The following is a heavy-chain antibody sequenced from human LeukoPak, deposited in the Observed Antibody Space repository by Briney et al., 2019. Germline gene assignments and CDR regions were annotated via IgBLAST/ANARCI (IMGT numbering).Heavy chain of an antibody. Sequence: SETLSLTCTVSGGSISSYYWNWIRQPAGKGLEWIGRIYTNGSTNYNPSLKSRVTMSVDTSKNQFSLKLSSVTAADTAVYYCARVTGYRIEDYFDYWGQGTLVTVSS. CDR3: ARVTGYRIEDYFDY. CDR1: GGSISSYY. V-gene: IGHV4-4*07. CDR2: IYTNGST. J-gene: IGHJ4*02. D-gene: IGHD6-13*01.